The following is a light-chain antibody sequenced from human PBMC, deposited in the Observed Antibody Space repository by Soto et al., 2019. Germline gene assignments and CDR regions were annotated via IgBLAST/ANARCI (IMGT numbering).Light chain of an antibody. CDR2: GNS. CDR3: QSYDSSLRGWV. V-gene: IGLV1-40*01. J-gene: IGLJ3*02. CDR1: SSNIGAGYD. Sequence: QSVLTQPPSVSGAPGQRVTISCTESSSNIGAGYDVHWYQQIPGTAPKLLIYGNSNRPSGVPDRFSGSKSGTSASLAITGLQAEDEADYYCQSYDSSLRGWVFGGGTKLTVL.